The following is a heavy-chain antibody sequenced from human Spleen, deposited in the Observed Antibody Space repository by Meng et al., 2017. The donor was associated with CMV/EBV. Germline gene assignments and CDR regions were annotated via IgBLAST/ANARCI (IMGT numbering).Heavy chain of an antibody. CDR1: GDSINNDYW. J-gene: IGHJ5*02. CDR2: VYHSGST. Sequence: GSLRLSCAVSGDSINNDYWWSWVRQPPGKGLEWIGEVYHSGSTNYNPSLKSRLTISVDTSKNEFSLKLSSVTAADTAVYYCARGQEDYCSSTSCPNWFDPWGQGTLVTVSS. V-gene: IGHV4-4*02. CDR3: ARGQEDYCSSTSCPNWFDP. D-gene: IGHD2-2*01.